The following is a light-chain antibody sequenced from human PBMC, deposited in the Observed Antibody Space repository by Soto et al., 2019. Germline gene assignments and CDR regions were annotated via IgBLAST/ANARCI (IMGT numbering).Light chain of an antibody. J-gene: IGKJ1*01. Sequence: DNVLSQSPGSMGASLGESAASDFKSTPGSLYSSNNKNYLAWYQQKPGQPPKLLISWASTRESGVPDRFSGGGSGTDFTLTISSLQAEDVAVYYCQQYYNISWTFGQGTKVDIK. CDR2: WAS. V-gene: IGKV4-1*01. CDR3: QQYYNISWT. CDR1: PGSLYSSNNKNY.